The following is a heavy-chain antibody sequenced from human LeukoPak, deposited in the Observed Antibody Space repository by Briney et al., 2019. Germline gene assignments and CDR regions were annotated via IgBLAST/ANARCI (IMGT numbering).Heavy chain of an antibody. CDR1: GFTFNIYT. D-gene: IGHD2-2*01. CDR2: ISGGGDDT. V-gene: IGHV3-23*01. CDR3: ARVGAYCSSTSCPADYGMDV. Sequence: PGGSLRLSCAASGFTFNIYTMSWVRQAPEKGLEWVSVISGGGDDTHFADSVRGRFTISRDNSKNTLYLQMNSLRAEDTAVYYCARVGAYCSSTSCPADYGMDVWGQGTTVTVSS. J-gene: IGHJ6*02.